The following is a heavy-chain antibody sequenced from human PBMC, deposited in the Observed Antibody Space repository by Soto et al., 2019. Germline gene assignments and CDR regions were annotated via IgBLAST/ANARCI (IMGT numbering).Heavy chain of an antibody. V-gene: IGHV3-33*01. CDR2: IWYDGSNK. CDR3: ARDGYCSGGSCYSVPVFDY. Sequence: GGSLRLSCAASGVTFSSYGMHLVRQAPGKGLEWVAVIWYDGSNKYYADSVKGRFTISRDNSKNTLYLQMNSLRAEDTAVYYCARDGYCSGGSCYSVPVFDYWGQGTLVTVS. D-gene: IGHD2-15*01. CDR1: GVTFSSYG. J-gene: IGHJ4*02.